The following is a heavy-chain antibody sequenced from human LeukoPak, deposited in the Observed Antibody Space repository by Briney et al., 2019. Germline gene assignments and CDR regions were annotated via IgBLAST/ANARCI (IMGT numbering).Heavy chain of an antibody. CDR2: IYYSGST. J-gene: IGHJ4*02. Sequence: SETLSFTCTVSGGSISSYYWSWIRQPPGKGLEWIGSIYYSGSTYYNPSLKSRVTISVDTSKNQFSLKLSSVTAADTAVYYCARRLMVRGVISYWGQGTLVTVSS. D-gene: IGHD3-10*01. V-gene: IGHV4-59*05. CDR1: GGSISSYY. CDR3: ARRLMVRGVISY.